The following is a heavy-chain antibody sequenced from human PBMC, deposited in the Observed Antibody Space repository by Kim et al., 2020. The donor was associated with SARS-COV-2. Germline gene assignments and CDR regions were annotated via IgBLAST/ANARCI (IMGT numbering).Heavy chain of an antibody. Sequence: ASVKVSCKASGYTFTGFYIHWVRQAPGQGLEYMGWINPNSGDTNYAQRFQDRVTMTSVTSISTAYMELSRLSSDDTAVYYCARSLTVPGGEYFRHWGQGT. D-gene: IGHD6-19*01. V-gene: IGHV1-2*02. CDR3: ARSLTVPGGEYFRH. CDR1: GYTFTGFY. J-gene: IGHJ1*01. CDR2: INPNSGDT.